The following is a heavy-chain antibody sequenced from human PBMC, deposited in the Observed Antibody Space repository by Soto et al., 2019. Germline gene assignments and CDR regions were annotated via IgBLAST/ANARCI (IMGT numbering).Heavy chain of an antibody. CDR2: IYFSGTT. J-gene: IGHJ4*02. D-gene: IGHD5-18*01. CDR1: GGSVSSISHY. Sequence: ETLSLTCTVSGGSVSSISHYWSWIRQPPGKGLEWIGYIYFSGTTNYSPSLKSRVTISIDTSKNQFSLNLSSVTAADTAVYYCAREGYSYAHFDYWGQGNRVTVSS. CDR3: AREGYSYAHFDY. V-gene: IGHV4-61*01.